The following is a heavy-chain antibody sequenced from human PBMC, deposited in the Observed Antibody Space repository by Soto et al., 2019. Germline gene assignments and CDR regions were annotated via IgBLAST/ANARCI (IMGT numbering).Heavy chain of an antibody. CDR1: GFAFSDYA. Sequence: GGSLRLSCAASGFAFSDYAMNWVRQAPGKGLEGVAVISYDGSYKYYEDSVRGRFTISRDNSQNTLYLQINSLRAEDTAVYYCARDLYFGAGVAFDIWGQGTMVTVSS. V-gene: IGHV3-30-3*01. CDR2: ISYDGSYK. D-gene: IGHD3-10*01. J-gene: IGHJ3*02. CDR3: ARDLYFGAGVAFDI.